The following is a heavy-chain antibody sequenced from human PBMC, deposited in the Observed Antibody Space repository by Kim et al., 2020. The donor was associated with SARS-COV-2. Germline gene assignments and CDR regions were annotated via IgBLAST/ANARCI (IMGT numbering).Heavy chain of an antibody. CDR1: GFTFSSYS. CDR3: ARGKTLSGWRYYYYGMDV. CDR2: ISSSSSTI. D-gene: IGHD6-19*01. Sequence: GGSLRLSCAASGFTFSSYSMNWVRQAPGKGLEWVSYISSSSSTIYYADSVKGRFTISRDNAKNSLYLQMNSLRDEDTAVYYCARGKTLSGWRYYYYGMDVWGQWTTVTVSS. V-gene: IGHV3-48*02. J-gene: IGHJ6*02.